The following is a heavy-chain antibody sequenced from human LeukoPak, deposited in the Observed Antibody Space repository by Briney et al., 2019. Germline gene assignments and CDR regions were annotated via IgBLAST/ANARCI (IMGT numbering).Heavy chain of an antibody. D-gene: IGHD2-21*02. J-gene: IGHJ2*01. CDR2: IWYDGSKQ. Sequence: PGGSLRLSCAASGFTFSSYGMHWVRQAPGKGLEWVALIWYDGSKQYYEDSVEGRFSVSRDNSKNTLYLRMNSLRAEDTAVYYCARDWYVVTPDWYFDLWGRGTLVTVSS. CDR1: GFTFSSYG. CDR3: ARDWYVVTPDWYFDL. V-gene: IGHV3-33*01.